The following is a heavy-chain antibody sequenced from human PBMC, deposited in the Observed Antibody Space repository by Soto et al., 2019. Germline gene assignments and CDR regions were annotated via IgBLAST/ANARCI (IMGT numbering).Heavy chain of an antibody. CDR1: GGSVSSGSYY. D-gene: IGHD6-13*01. Sequence: SETLSLTCTVSGGSVSSGSYYWSWIRQPPGKGLEWIGYIYYSGSTNYNPSLKSRVTISVDTSKNQFSLKLSSVTAADTAVYYCARYGIAAAASLDWFDPWGQGTLVTVSS. V-gene: IGHV4-61*01. CDR3: ARYGIAAAASLDWFDP. J-gene: IGHJ5*02. CDR2: IYYSGST.